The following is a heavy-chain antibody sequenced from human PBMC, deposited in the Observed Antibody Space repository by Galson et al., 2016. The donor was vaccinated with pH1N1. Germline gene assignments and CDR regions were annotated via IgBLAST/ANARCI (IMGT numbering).Heavy chain of an antibody. CDR1: GGSISSSNYY. D-gene: IGHD3-10*01. CDR2: IYYSGIT. J-gene: IGHJ4*02. Sequence: SETLSLTCTVSGGSISSSNYYWGWIRQPPGKGLQWTANIYYSGITYYDASLKSRVTISVDTSKNQFSLKLNSVIAADTAVYYCARLWYGEYIDYWGQGTRVTVSS. CDR3: ARLWYGEYIDY. V-gene: IGHV4-39*01.